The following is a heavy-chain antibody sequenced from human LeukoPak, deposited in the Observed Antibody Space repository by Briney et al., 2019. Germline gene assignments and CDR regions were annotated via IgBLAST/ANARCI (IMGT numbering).Heavy chain of an antibody. Sequence: GGSLRLSCAASGFTFSNYAMNWVRQAPGKGLEWVSTISGGGGSTYYADSVKGRFTISRDNSKNTLYLQMNSLRAEDTAVYYCAKTIQLWSFDYWGQGTLVTVSS. CDR1: GFTFSNYA. D-gene: IGHD5-18*01. CDR3: AKTIQLWSFDY. J-gene: IGHJ4*02. V-gene: IGHV3-23*01. CDR2: ISGGGGST.